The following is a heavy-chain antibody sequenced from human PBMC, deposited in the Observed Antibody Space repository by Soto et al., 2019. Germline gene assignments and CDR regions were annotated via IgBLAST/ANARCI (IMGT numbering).Heavy chain of an antibody. CDR1: GGSFSGYY. CDR3: ARHNYGSGSTYFDY. J-gene: IGHJ4*02. CDR2: INHSGST. Sequence: SETLSLTCAVYGGSFSGYYWTWIRQPPGTGLEWIGEINHSGSTNYNPSLKSRVTISVDTSKSQFSLKLTSVTAADTAVYYCARHNYGSGSTYFDYWGQGTLVTVSS. V-gene: IGHV4-34*01. D-gene: IGHD3-10*01.